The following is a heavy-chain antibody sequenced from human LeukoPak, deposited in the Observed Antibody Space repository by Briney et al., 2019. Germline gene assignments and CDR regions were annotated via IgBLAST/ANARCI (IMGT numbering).Heavy chain of an antibody. CDR3: ARDHYDHVWGIHRPYFAS. CDR2: ISPYNGDT. CDR1: GYTFNSYG. J-gene: IGHJ4*02. Sequence: GASVKVSCKASGYTFNSYGISWVRQAPGQGLEWMGWISPYNGDTKYAQNLQGRVTMTTDTSASTACMELRSLRSDDTAVYYCARDHYDHVWGIHRPYFASWGKGTRSTVSS. D-gene: IGHD3-16*01. V-gene: IGHV1-18*01.